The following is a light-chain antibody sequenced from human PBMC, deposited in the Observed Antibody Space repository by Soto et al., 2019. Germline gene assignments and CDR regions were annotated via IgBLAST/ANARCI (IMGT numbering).Light chain of an antibody. J-gene: IGLJ3*02. CDR3: QSYDSRLSGSV. V-gene: IGLV1-40*01. CDR1: SSNSGAGYD. Sequence: QSVLTQPPSVSGAPGQRVTISCTGSSSNSGAGYDVHWYQQLPGTAPNLLIYGNDNRPSGVPDRFSGSKSGTSASLAITGLQAEDEADYYCQSYDSRLSGSVFGGGTKRTVL. CDR2: GND.